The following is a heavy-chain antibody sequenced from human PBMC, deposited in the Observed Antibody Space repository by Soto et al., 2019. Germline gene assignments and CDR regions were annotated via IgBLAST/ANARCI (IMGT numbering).Heavy chain of an antibody. CDR1: GGSISSGAYF. CDR2: IYYSGST. J-gene: IGHJ3*02. D-gene: IGHD2-8*01. V-gene: IGHV4-30-4*01. Sequence: QVQLQESGPGLVKPSQTLSLTCTVSGGSISSGAYFWSWIRQPPGKGLEWIGYIYYSGSTYYNPSLKSRVSMSVDTSKSQFSLKLSSVTAADTAVYYCARGGTSGLREVFDIWGQGTVVTVSS. CDR3: ARGGTSGLREVFDI.